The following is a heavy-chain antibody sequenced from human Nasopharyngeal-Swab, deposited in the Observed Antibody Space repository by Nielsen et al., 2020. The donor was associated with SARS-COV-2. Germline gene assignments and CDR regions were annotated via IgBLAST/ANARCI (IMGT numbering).Heavy chain of an antibody. CDR3: AKESSVTTEG. D-gene: IGHD4-17*01. Sequence: SLKISCAASVFTFDDYAMHWVRQAPGKGLEWVSGISWNSGSIGYADSVKGRFTISRDNAKNSLYLQMNSLRAEDTALYYCAKESSVTTEGWGQGTLVTVSS. J-gene: IGHJ4*02. CDR2: ISWNSGSI. CDR1: VFTFDDYA. V-gene: IGHV3-9*01.